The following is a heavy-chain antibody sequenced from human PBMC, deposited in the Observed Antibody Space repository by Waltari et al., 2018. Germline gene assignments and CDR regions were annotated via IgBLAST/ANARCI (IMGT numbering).Heavy chain of an antibody. D-gene: IGHD6-13*01. CDR3: ASASSWTDWYFDL. J-gene: IGHJ2*01. CDR1: GFTFSRYW. V-gene: IGHV3-7*01. CDR2: IKQDGSEK. Sequence: EVQLVESGGGLVQPGGSLRLSCAASGFTFSRYWMSWVRQAPGKGLEWVANIKQDGSEKYYVDSVKGRFTISRDNAKNSLYLQMNSLRAEDTAVYYCASASSWTDWYFDLWGRGTLVTVSS.